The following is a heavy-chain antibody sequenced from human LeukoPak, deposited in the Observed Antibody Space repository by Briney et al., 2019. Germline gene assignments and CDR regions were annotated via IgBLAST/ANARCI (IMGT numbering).Heavy chain of an antibody. J-gene: IGHJ6*03. Sequence: PGGSLRLSCATYGFTFSNYAMHWVRQAPGKGLEYVSAISSNGGSTYYANSVKGRFTISRDNSKNTLYLQMGSLRAEDMAVYYCARDAYSNQYYYYYMDVWGKGTTVTVSS. V-gene: IGHV3-64*01. CDR2: ISSNGGST. D-gene: IGHD4-11*01. CDR1: GFTFSNYA. CDR3: ARDAYSNQYYYYYMDV.